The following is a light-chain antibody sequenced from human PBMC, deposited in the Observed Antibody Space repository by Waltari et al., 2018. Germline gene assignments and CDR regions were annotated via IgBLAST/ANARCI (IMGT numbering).Light chain of an antibody. V-gene: IGLV4-69*01. CDR1: SGHSSTV. Sequence: QLVLTQSPSASASLGASAQLTCTLPSGHSSTVIAWLLQQPEKGPRYLMKVNSDGSHSKGDEIPDRFSGSSSGAERYLTISSLQSEDEADYYCQTGGHGTWVFGGGTKLTVL. CDR3: QTGGHGTWV. J-gene: IGLJ3*02. CDR2: VNSDGSH.